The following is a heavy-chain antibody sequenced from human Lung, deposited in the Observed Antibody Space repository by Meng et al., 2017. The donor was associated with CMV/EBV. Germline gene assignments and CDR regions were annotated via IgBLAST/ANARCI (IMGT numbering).Heavy chain of an antibody. D-gene: IGHD6-19*01. CDR3: ARETGSSGWYGPGY. J-gene: IGHJ4*02. Sequence: SCAASGFNFRTYSMNWVRQAPGKGLEWVSSSSSSSTYIYYADSVKGRFTISRDNAKNSLYLQMNSLRAEDTAVYYCARETGSSGWYGPGYWGQGTLVTVSS. CDR1: GFNFRTYS. V-gene: IGHV3-21*01. CDR2: SSSSSTYI.